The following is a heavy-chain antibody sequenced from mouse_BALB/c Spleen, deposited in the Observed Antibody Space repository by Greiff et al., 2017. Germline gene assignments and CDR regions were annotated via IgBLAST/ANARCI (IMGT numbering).Heavy chain of an antibody. Sequence: EVKLMESGGGLVQPGGSLRLSCATSGFTFTDYYMSWVRQPPGKALEWLGFIRNKANGYTTEYSASVKGRFTISRDNSQSILYLQMNTLRAEDSATYYCARDHTTAHWYFDVWGAGTTVTVSS. CDR1: GFTFTDYY. CDR3: ARDHTTAHWYFDV. D-gene: IGHD1-2*01. CDR2: IRNKANGYTT. J-gene: IGHJ1*01. V-gene: IGHV7-3*02.